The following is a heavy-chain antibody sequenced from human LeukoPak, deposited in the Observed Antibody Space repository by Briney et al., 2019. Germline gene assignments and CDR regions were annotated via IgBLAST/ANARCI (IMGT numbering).Heavy chain of an antibody. CDR3: ARAQAYPYGSGSDDYFDY. J-gene: IGHJ4*02. CDR1: GGSFSGYY. Sequence: SETLSLTCAVYGGSFSGYYWSWIRQPPGKGLEWIGEINHSGSTNYNPSLKSRVTISVDTSKNQFSLKLSSVTAADTAVYYCARAQAYPYGSGSDDYFDYWGQGTLVTVSS. V-gene: IGHV4-34*01. CDR2: INHSGST. D-gene: IGHD3-10*01.